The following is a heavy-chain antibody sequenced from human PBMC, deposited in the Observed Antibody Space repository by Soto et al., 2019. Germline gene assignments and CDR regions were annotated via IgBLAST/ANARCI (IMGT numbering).Heavy chain of an antibody. CDR2: IEHSGNN. V-gene: IGHV4-59*08. Sequence: QVQLQESGPGLLKPSETLSLTCSVSGGSVRSYYWSWIRQPPGKGLEWIGHIEHSGNNNYNPSLKGRVNISLDTSKNQFSLKPNSVTAANTAVYYWEGAGGRWGQGALVTVSS. CDR1: GGSVRSYY. D-gene: IGHD3-10*01. CDR3: EGAGGR. J-gene: IGHJ4*02.